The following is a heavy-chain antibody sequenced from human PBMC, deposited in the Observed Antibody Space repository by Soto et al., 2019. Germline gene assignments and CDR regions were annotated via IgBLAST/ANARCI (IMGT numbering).Heavy chain of an antibody. CDR3: ARESSSGCHDY. D-gene: IGHD6-25*01. V-gene: IGHV1-18*01. CDR2: ISAYNGNT. J-gene: IGHJ4*02. CDR1: GYTFTSYG. Sequence: QVQLVQSGAEVKKPGASVKVSCKASGYTFTSYGISWARQAPGQGLEWMGWISAYNGNTNYAQKLQGRATMTTDTSTSPAYMELRSRRADDTAVYYCARESSSGCHDYWGPGTLVTVSS.